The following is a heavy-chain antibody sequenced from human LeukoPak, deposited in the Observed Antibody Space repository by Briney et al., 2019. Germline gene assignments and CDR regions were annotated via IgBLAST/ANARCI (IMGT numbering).Heavy chain of an antibody. V-gene: IGHV1-2*02. J-gene: IGHJ4*02. CDR1: GYIFTDYY. CDR3: ARANPIYVFWIGYF. Sequence: ASVKVSCKASGYIFTDYYVHWVRQAPGQGVEWMAWINPVTGGTNYAQKFQDRVTVTRDTSTSTAYMELSSLGSGDTAVYFCARANPIYVFWIGYFWGQGTLVTVSS. CDR2: INPVTGGT. D-gene: IGHD3/OR15-3a*01.